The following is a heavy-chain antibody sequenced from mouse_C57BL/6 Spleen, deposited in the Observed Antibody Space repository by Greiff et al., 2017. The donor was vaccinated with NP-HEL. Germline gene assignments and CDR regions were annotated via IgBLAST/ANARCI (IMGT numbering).Heavy chain of an antibody. Sequence: QVQLQQPGAELVRPGSSVKLSCKASGYTFTSYWMHWVKQRPIQGLEWIGNIDPSDSETHYNQKFKDKATLTVDKSSSTAYMQLSSLTSEDSAVYYCARVFYYGNSYWFAYWGQGTLVTVSA. CDR2: IDPSDSET. CDR3: ARVFYYGNSYWFAY. D-gene: IGHD2-1*01. CDR1: GYTFTSYW. V-gene: IGHV1-52*01. J-gene: IGHJ3*01.